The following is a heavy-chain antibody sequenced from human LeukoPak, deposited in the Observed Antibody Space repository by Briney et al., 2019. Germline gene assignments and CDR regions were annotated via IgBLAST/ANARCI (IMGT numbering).Heavy chain of an antibody. CDR1: GFTFNSYW. CDR2: INSDGSET. J-gene: IGHJ4*02. Sequence: GGSLRLSCAASGFTFNSYWMHWVRQAPGKGLVWVARINSDGSETNYADSVKGRFTISRDNAENTLYLQMSSLRAEDTAVCYCTRDIGVTAWGEWNYWGQGTLVTVSS. D-gene: IGHD2-15*01. V-gene: IGHV3-74*01. CDR3: TRDIGVTAWGEWNY.